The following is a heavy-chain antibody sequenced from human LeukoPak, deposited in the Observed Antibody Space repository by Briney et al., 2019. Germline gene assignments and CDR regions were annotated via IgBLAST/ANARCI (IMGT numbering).Heavy chain of an antibody. D-gene: IGHD3-10*01. J-gene: IGHJ3*02. V-gene: IGHV3-23*01. Sequence: GGSLRLSCAASGFTSSSYAMSWVRQAPGKGLEWVSAISGSGGSTYYADSVKGRFTISRDNSKNTLYLQMNSLRAEDTAVYYCARALLWFGESIDAFDIWGQGTMVTVSS. CDR1: GFTSSSYA. CDR2: ISGSGGST. CDR3: ARALLWFGESIDAFDI.